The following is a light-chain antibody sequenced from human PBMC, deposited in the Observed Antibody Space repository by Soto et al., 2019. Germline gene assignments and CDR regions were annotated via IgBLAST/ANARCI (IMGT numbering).Light chain of an antibody. CDR3: QQHYSTPLT. J-gene: IGKJ4*01. CDR1: QSVLYSSDNRNY. V-gene: IGKV4-1*01. CDR2: WAS. Sequence: DIVMTQSPDSLAVSLGERATINCKSSQSVLYSSDNRNYLAWYHQKPGQPPKLLLYWASTRESGVPDRFSGNGYGTDFTFTISSLQAEDVAVYYCQQHYSTPLTFGGGTKVEI.